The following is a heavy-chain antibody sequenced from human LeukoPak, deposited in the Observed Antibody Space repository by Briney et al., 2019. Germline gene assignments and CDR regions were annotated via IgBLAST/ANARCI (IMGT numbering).Heavy chain of an antibody. CDR3: ARRVLLYDILTAYSRYYSSYMDA. CDR1: GGTFSSYA. J-gene: IGHJ6*03. V-gene: IGHV1-8*02. CDR2: MNPNSGNT. Sequence: GASVKVSCKASGGTFSSYAISWVRQAPGQGLEWMGWMNPNSGNTGYAQKFQGRVTMTRNTSINTAYMELSSLRSEDTAVYYCARRVLLYDILTAYSRYYSSYMDAWGRGTTVTISS. D-gene: IGHD3-9*01.